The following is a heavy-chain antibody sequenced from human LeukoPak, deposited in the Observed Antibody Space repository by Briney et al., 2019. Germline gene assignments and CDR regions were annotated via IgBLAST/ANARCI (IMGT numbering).Heavy chain of an antibody. V-gene: IGHV3-7*01. CDR2: IKEDGSVK. Sequence: GGSLRLSCAASGFTFSSYAMHWVRQAPGKGLEWVANIKEDGSVKYFVDSVKGRFTISRDNAKNSVYLQMNSLRAEDTAVFYCARIGYSSSSFDYWGQGILVTVSS. J-gene: IGHJ4*02. CDR3: ARIGYSSSSFDY. CDR1: GFTFSSYA. D-gene: IGHD6-6*01.